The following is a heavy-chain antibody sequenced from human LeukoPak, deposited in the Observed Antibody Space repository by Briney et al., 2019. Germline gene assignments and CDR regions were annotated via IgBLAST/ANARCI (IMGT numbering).Heavy chain of an antibody. V-gene: IGHV1-18*01. CDR3: ARGLMTTVTLGAFDP. D-gene: IGHD4-17*01. CDR1: GYTFTSYG. J-gene: IGHJ5*02. Sequence: GASVKVSCKASGYTFTSYGISWVRQAPGQGLEWMGWISAYNGNTNYAQKFQGRVTMTRDTSISTAYMELSSLRSEDTAVYYCARGLMTTVTLGAFDPWGQGTLVTVSS. CDR2: ISAYNGNT.